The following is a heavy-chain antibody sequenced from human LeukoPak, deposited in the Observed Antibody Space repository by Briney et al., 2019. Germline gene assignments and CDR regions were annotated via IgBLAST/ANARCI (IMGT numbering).Heavy chain of an antibody. D-gene: IGHD3-16*01. J-gene: IGHJ4*02. CDR1: GFTFDHYT. V-gene: IGHV3-43*01. Sequence: GGSLRLSCAASGFTFDHYTLYWVRQAPGKGPEWLSLINWDGGNTYYADSLKGRFTISRDNSKNSLYLQMRSLRTEDTAFYYCTKVKSEYSYVGPLDFWGRGTLVTVSS. CDR3: TKVKSEYSYVGPLDF. CDR2: INWDGGNT.